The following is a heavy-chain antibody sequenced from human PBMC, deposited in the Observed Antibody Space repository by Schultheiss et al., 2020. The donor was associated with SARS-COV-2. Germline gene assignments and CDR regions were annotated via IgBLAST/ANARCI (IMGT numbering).Heavy chain of an antibody. Sequence: SETLSLTCSVSGGSISSGGYYWSWIRQFPGKGLEWIGSIYYSGSTYYNPSLKSRVTISVDTSKNQFSLKLSSVTAADTAVYYCAREKGTNGAFDYWGQGTLVTVSS. D-gene: IGHD2-8*01. J-gene: IGHJ4*02. CDR1: GGSISSGGYY. CDR3: AREKGTNGAFDY. CDR2: IYYSGST. V-gene: IGHV4-39*07.